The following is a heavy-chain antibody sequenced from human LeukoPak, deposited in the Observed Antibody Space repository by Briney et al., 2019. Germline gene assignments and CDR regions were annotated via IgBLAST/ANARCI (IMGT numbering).Heavy chain of an antibody. J-gene: IGHJ3*02. V-gene: IGHV4-39*07. CDR3: ARPAGTYDSSGFLAFDI. CDR2: IYYSGST. Sequence: SETLSLTCTVSGGSISSSSYYWGWIRQPPGKGLEWIGSIYYSGSTYYNPSLKSRVTISVDTSKNQFSLKLSSVTAADTAVYYCARPAGTYDSSGFLAFDIWGQGTTVTVSS. D-gene: IGHD3-22*01. CDR1: GGSISSSSYY.